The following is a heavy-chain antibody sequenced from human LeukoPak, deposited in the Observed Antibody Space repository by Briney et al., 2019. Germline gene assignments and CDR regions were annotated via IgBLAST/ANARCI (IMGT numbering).Heavy chain of an antibody. J-gene: IGHJ4*02. V-gene: IGHV3-23*01. CDR3: ARMYYYDSSGYAPTPYYFDY. CDR2: ISGSGGST. CDR1: GFTFSSYA. D-gene: IGHD3-22*01. Sequence: GGSLRLSCAASGFTFSSYAMSWVRQAPGKGLEWVSAISGSGGSTYYADSVKGRFTISRVNSKNTLYLQMNSLRAEDTAVYYCARMYYYDSSGYAPTPYYFDYWGQGTLVTVSS.